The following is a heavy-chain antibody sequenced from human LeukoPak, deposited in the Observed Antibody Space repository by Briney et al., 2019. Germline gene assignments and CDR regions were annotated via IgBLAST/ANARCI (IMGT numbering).Heavy chain of an antibody. D-gene: IGHD3-22*01. CDR1: GFTFSSYS. J-gene: IGHJ4*02. V-gene: IGHV3-21*01. CDR2: ISSSSTFI. CDR3: ARDRDTYESTGYYGY. Sequence: PGGSLRLSCAASGFTFSSYSMNWVRQAPGKGLEWVSSISSSSTFIYYADSVKGRFTISRDNAKNSLFLQMNSLRAEDTAVYYCARDRDTYESTGYYGYWGQGTLVTVSS.